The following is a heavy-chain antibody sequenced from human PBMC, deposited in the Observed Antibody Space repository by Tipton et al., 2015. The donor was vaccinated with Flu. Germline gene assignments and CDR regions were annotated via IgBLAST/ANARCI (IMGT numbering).Heavy chain of an antibody. V-gene: IGHV4-59*01. CDR1: GVSISNSY. D-gene: IGHD2/OR15-2a*01. CDR2: IHNTGNT. J-gene: IGHJ4*02. Sequence: TLSLTCTVSGVSISNSYWSWIRQPPGKGLEWIGCIHNTGNTNYSPSLKSRVTISADTSKNQFSLNLSSVTAADTAIYYCARTTFVTVDLREFYFDYWGQGTLVTVSS. CDR3: ARTTFVTVDLREFYFDY.